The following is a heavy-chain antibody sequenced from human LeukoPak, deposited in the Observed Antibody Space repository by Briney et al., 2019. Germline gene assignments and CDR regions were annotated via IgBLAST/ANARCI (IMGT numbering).Heavy chain of an antibody. V-gene: IGHV3-21*01. CDR1: GFIFSSYT. CDR2: INSGSTNP. Sequence: GGSLRLSCEASGFIFSSYTTNWIRQAPGKGLEWVASINSGSTNPYYADSVKGRFTISRGDAKKSLYLQMTSLRVEDTSVYYCARDFLAAGDYWGQGTLVTVSS. CDR3: ARDFLAAGDY. J-gene: IGHJ4*02. D-gene: IGHD6-13*01.